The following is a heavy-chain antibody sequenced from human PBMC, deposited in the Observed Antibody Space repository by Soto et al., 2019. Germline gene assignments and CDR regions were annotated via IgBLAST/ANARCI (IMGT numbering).Heavy chain of an antibody. CDR3: ATRMHCRGTGCHPNFQH. V-gene: IGHV3-21*01. Sequence: EVQLVESGGGLVKPGGSLRLSCVGSGFTFTNYNMDWVRQAPGKGLEWVSSISSGSGSKSYADSVRGRFTVSSDNAKNSLYLEMDSLRVEDTAAYCCATRMHCRGTGCHPNFQHWGQGTLVTVSS. CDR2: ISSGSGSK. J-gene: IGHJ1*01. D-gene: IGHD2-2*01. CDR1: GFTFTNYN.